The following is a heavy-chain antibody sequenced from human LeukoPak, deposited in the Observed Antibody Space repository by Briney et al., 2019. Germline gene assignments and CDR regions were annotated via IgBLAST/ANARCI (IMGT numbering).Heavy chain of an antibody. J-gene: IGHJ4*02. V-gene: IGHV3-74*01. D-gene: IGHD6-19*01. CDR1: GRTFSSYW. Sequence: PGEPLRLSCAASGRTFSSYWMHWVRQAPGQGLVWVSRINSDGSSTSYADSVKGRFTISRDNAKNTLYLQMNSLRAEDTAVYYRARGSIAVAGLDYWGQGTLVTVSS. CDR3: ARGSIAVAGLDY. CDR2: INSDGSST.